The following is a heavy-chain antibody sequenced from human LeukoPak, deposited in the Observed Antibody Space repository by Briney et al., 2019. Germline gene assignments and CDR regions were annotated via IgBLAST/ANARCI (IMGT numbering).Heavy chain of an antibody. V-gene: IGHV3-48*03. J-gene: IGHJ6*02. CDR2: ISSSGSTI. CDR1: GFTFSGYE. D-gene: IGHD3-22*01. Sequence: GGSLRLSCAASGFTFSGYEMNRVRQAPGKGLEWVSYISSSGSTIYYADSVKGRFTISRDNAKNSLYLQMNSLRAEDTAVYYCARVSSGYFYYYYGMDVWGQGTTVTVSS. CDR3: ARVSSGYFYYYYGMDV.